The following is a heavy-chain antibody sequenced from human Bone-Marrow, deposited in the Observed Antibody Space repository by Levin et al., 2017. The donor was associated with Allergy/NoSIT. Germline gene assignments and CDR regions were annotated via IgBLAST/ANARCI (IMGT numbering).Heavy chain of an antibody. D-gene: IGHD1-14*01. Sequence: LSQTLSLTCTVSGGSIRRSPYYWVWIRQPPGKGLEWIGSIYYIGNTYYNPSLKSRATISVDTSKNLFSLKLSSVTAADTAVYYCAREGTPQSWDYWGQGTLVTVSS. CDR1: GGSIRRSPYY. J-gene: IGHJ4*01. CDR2: IYYIGNT. V-gene: IGHV4-39*07. CDR3: AREGTPQSWDY.